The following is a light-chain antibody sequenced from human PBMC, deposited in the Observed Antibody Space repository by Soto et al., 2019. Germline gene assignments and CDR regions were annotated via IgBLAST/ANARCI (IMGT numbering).Light chain of an antibody. J-gene: IGLJ2*01. CDR2: EVT. V-gene: IGLV2-8*01. Sequence: QSALTQPPSASGSPGQSVTISCTGTTSDIGLYNYVSWYQQHPGKAPKLMIYEVTKRPSGVPDRFSGSKSGNTASLTVSGLQGEDEADYYCSSYAGSNNYVIFGGGTKVTVL. CDR3: SSYAGSNNYVI. CDR1: TSDIGLYNY.